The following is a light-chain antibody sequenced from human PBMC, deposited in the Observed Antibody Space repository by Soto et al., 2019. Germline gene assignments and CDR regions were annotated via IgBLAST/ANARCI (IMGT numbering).Light chain of an antibody. CDR1: QSISSY. V-gene: IGKV1-39*01. CDR3: QQSYSTSIT. Sequence: DIQMTQSPSSLSASVGDRVTITFRASQSISSYLNWYQHKPEKAPKLLIYAASSLQSRVPSMFSGSGSGTDFTLTISSLQPEDFATYYRQQSYSTSITFGQGTRLEIK. CDR2: AAS. J-gene: IGKJ5*01.